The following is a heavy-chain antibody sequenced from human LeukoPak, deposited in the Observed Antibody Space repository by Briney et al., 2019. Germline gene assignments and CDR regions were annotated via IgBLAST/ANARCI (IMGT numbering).Heavy chain of an antibody. CDR1: GGSISSGSYY. CDR3: ATYYSDSSAYVHYLDS. V-gene: IGHV4-61*02. Sequence: PSQTLSLTCTVSGGSISSGSYYWSWIRQPAGKGLEWIGRIYTSGSTNYNPSLKSRVTISVDTSKNQFSLKLSSVTAADTAVYYCATYYSDSSAYVHYLDSWGRGTLVTVSS. J-gene: IGHJ4*02. D-gene: IGHD3-22*01. CDR2: IYTSGST.